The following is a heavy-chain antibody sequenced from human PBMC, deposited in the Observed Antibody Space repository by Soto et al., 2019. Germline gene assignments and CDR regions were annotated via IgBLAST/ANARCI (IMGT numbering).Heavy chain of an antibody. V-gene: IGHV1-69*13. CDR1: GGTFSSYA. CDR3: ARGRPNYYGSGSPLSGDYYYYGMDV. D-gene: IGHD3-10*01. CDR2: IIPIFGTA. J-gene: IGHJ6*02. Sequence: SVKVSCKASGGTFSSYAISWVRQAPGQGLEWMGGIIPIFGTANYAQKFQGRVTITADESTSTAYMELSSLRSEDTAVYYCARGRPNYYGSGSPLSGDYYYYGMDVWGQGTTVTVSS.